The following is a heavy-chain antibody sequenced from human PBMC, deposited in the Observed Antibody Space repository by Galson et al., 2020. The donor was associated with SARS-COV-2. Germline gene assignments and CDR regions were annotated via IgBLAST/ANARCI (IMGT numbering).Heavy chain of an antibody. J-gene: IGHJ3*02. V-gene: IGHV3-11*01. CDR1: GFIFSDHY. Sequence: GESLKISCAASGFIFSDHYMSWIRQAPGKGLEWVSYISARGTAMFYAYSVEGRFTISRDNTENSLSLQMNNLRAEDTAVYYCARDSRRISGTRAGAFDIWGQGTMVTVSS. CDR3: ARDSRRISGTRAGAFDI. CDR2: ISARGTAM. D-gene: IGHD1-20*01.